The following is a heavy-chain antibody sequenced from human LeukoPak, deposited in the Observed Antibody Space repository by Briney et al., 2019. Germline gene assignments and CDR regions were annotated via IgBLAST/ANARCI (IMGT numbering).Heavy chain of an antibody. D-gene: IGHD3-22*01. Sequence: PGGSLRLSCAASGFTFSSYAMSWVRQAPGKGLEWVSAISGSGGSTYYADSVKGRFTISRDNSKNTLYLQMNGLRAEDTAVYYCAREVSSHYYDSSDAFDIWGQGTMVTVSS. V-gene: IGHV3-23*01. CDR3: AREVSSHYYDSSDAFDI. CDR2: ISGSGGST. CDR1: GFTFSSYA. J-gene: IGHJ3*02.